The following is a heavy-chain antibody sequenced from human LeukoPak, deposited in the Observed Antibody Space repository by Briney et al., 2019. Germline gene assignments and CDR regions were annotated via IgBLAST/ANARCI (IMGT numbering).Heavy chain of an antibody. J-gene: IGHJ4*02. CDR1: GGSFSRYY. CDR2: INPSGST. V-gene: IGHV4-34*01. Sequence: SETLSLTCAVYGGSFSRYYWSWIRQPPGKGLEWIGEINPSGSTNYNPSLKGRVTISVDTSKNQFSLKLSSVTAADTAVYYCATHLVESGSFWGQGTLVTVSS. CDR3: ATHLVESGSF. D-gene: IGHD1-26*01.